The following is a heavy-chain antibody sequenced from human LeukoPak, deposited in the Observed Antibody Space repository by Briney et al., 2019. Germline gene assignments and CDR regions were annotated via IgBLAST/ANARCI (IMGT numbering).Heavy chain of an antibody. CDR3: VRSTAAALNNIFDM. CDR2: IWYDGSNK. Sequence: GGSLRLSCSASGFTLSTYGMHWVRQAPGKGLEWVALIWYDGSNKFYLGSVKGRFTISRDNSNNTLSLELKSLRVEDTGLYYRVRSTAAALNNIFDMWGQGTMVIVSS. CDR1: GFTLSTYG. V-gene: IGHV3-33*01. D-gene: IGHD6-13*01. J-gene: IGHJ3*02.